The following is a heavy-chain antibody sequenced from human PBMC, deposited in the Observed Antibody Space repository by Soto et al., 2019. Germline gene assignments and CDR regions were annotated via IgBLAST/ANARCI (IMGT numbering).Heavy chain of an antibody. CDR2: FDPEDHEA. CDR3: ATGPPLAFDI. J-gene: IGHJ3*02. CDR1: GDTLTELS. Sequence: QVQLVQSGAEVKKPGASVKVSCKVSGDTLTELSIHWVRQAPGKGLEWMGGFDPEDHEAVYAQKFQGRVTMTEDTSTATAYMELSSLRSEDTAVYYCATGPPLAFDIWGQGTMVTVSS. V-gene: IGHV1-24*01.